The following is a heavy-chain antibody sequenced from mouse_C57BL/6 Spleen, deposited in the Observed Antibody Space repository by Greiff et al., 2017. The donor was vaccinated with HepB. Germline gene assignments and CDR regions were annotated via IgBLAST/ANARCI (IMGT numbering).Heavy chain of an antibody. CDR3: ARRDRNAWYFDV. Sequence: EVQRVESGGGLVQPGASLKLSCAASGFTFSDYGMAWVRQAPRKGPEWVAFISNLAYSIYYADTVTGRFTISRENAKNTLYLEMSSLRSEDTAMYYCARRDRNAWYFDVWGTGTTVTVSS. CDR1: GFTFSDYG. D-gene: IGHD2-1*01. V-gene: IGHV5-15*01. J-gene: IGHJ1*03. CDR2: ISNLAYSI.